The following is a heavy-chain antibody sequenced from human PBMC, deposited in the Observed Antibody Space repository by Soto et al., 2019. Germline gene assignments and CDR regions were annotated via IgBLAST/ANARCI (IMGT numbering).Heavy chain of an antibody. J-gene: IGHJ6*02. CDR2: IYPGDSDT. CDR1: GYSFTSYW. Sequence: EVQLVQSGAEVKKPGESLKISCKGSGYSFTSYWIGWVRQMPGKGLEWMGIIYPGDSDTRYSPSFQGQVTISADKSISPAYLQWSSLKASDTAMYYCARRAAAASDQYYYYYYGMDVWGQGTTVTVSS. V-gene: IGHV5-51*01. CDR3: ARRAAAASDQYYYYYYGMDV. D-gene: IGHD6-13*01.